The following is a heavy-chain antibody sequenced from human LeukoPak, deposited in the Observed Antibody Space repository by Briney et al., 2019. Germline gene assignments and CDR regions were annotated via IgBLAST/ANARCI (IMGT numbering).Heavy chain of an antibody. Sequence: PGGSLRLSCAASGFTFSSYGMHWVRQAPGKGLEWVAFIRYDGSNKYYADSVKGRFTISRDNSKNTLYLQMNSLRAEDTAVYYCAKCHSSNWYCFDYWGQGTLVTVSS. V-gene: IGHV3-30*02. CDR3: AKCHSSNWYCFDY. D-gene: IGHD6-13*01. J-gene: IGHJ4*02. CDR1: GFTFSSYG. CDR2: IRYDGSNK.